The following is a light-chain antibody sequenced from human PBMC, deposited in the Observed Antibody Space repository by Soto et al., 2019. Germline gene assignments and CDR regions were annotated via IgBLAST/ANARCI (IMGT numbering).Light chain of an antibody. J-gene: IGKJ4*01. CDR3: QQYDHLPLT. CDR2: DVF. Sequence: DIQMPHAPSSLSASVGDRVNITCQASHDIRSYLNWYQQKPGQAPKLLIYDVFNLEPGVPSRFSGSGFGTDFTFSISSLQPEDFATYYCQQYDHLPLTFGGGTKVDIK. V-gene: IGKV1-33*01. CDR1: HDIRSY.